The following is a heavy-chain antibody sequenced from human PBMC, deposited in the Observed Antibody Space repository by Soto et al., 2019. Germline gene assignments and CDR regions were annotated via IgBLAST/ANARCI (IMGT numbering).Heavy chain of an antibody. J-gene: IGHJ6*02. CDR1: GFTFSNAW. D-gene: IGHD5-12*01. CDR2: IKQDGSEK. Sequence: VGSLRLSCAASGFTFSNAWMSWVRQAPGKGLEWVANIKQDGSEKYYVDSVKGRFTISRDNAKNSLYLQMNSLRAEDTAVYYCARARRDGYNWNYYYGMDVWGQGTTVTVSS. V-gene: IGHV3-7*01. CDR3: ARARRDGYNWNYYYGMDV.